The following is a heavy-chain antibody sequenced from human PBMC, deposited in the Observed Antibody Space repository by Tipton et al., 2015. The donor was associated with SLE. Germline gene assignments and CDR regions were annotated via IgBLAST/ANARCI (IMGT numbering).Heavy chain of an antibody. Sequence: LRLSCAVYGGSFSGYYCSWIRQPPGKGLEWIGEINHSGSTNYNPSLKSRITISVDPSKNQFSLKLSSVTAADTAVYYCARVSAGITAWYWGQGTLVTVSS. CDR1: GGSFSGYY. V-gene: IGHV4-34*01. CDR3: ARVSAGITAWY. CDR2: INHSGST. J-gene: IGHJ4*02. D-gene: IGHD1-20*01.